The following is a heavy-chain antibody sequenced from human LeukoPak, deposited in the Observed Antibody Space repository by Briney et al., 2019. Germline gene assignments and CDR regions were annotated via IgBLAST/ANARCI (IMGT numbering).Heavy chain of an antibody. D-gene: IGHD3-10*01. CDR3: ARGGVWFGAYYYYGMDV. Sequence: GESLKISCKGSGYSFTSYWIGWVRQMPGKGLEWMGIIYPGDSDTRYSPSFQGQVTISADKSISTAYLQWSSLKASDTAMYHCARGGVWFGAYYYYGMDVWGQGTTVTVSS. CDR1: GYSFTSYW. J-gene: IGHJ6*02. CDR2: IYPGDSDT. V-gene: IGHV5-51*01.